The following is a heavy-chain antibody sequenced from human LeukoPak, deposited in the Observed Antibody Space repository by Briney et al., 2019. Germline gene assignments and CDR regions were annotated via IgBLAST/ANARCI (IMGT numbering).Heavy chain of an antibody. Sequence: KTGGSLRLSCAASGFTFTNAWMSWVRQAPGRGLEWVGRIKRKIDGGTTDYAAPVKGRFTISRDDSKDTLYLQMNSLKTEDTAVYYCTTNTAMVSSRMDFWAKGPRSPSP. D-gene: IGHD5-18*01. CDR2: IKRKIDGGTT. CDR3: TTNTAMVSSRMDF. V-gene: IGHV3-15*01. CDR1: GFTFTNAW. J-gene: IGHJ6*02.